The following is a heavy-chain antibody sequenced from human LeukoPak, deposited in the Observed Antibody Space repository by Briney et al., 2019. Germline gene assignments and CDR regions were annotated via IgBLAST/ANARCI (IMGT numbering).Heavy chain of an antibody. CDR3: ARYNGPNYYSYYMDV. Sequence: SETLSLTCTVSGGSIRTYYWSWIRQPPGKGLEWIGYIYPGGSANYSPSLASRVSISVDTPKNQFSLKLFSVTAADAAVYYCARYNGPNYYSYYMDVWGIGTTVTVSS. D-gene: IGHD2-8*01. CDR1: GGSIRTYY. V-gene: IGHV4-4*09. J-gene: IGHJ6*03. CDR2: IYPGGSA.